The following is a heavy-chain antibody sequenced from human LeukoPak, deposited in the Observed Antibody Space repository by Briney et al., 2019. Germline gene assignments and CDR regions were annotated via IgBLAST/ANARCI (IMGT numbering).Heavy chain of an antibody. CDR2: ISGSGGST. D-gene: IGHD1-26*01. CDR3: AKDQGYSGSYFPEGFDY. Sequence: PGGSLRLSCAASGFTFSSYAMSWVRQAPGKGLEWVSAISGSGGSTYYADSVKGRFTISRDNSKNTLYLQMNSLRAEDTAVYYCAKDQGYSGSYFPEGFDYWGQGTLVTVSS. V-gene: IGHV3-23*01. CDR1: GFTFSSYA. J-gene: IGHJ4*02.